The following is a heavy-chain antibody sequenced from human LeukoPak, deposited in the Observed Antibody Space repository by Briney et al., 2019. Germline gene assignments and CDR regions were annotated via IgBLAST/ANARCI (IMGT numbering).Heavy chain of an antibody. CDR1: GFTFNTYA. CDR2: LSSTGINT. CDR3: AQISVDTSRDRWSDFDY. Sequence: PGGSLRLSCAASGFTFNTYAMTWLRQAPGKGLEWVSALSSTGINTYYADSVKGRFTISRDNSKNMLYLQMNGLRVKDTAVYYCAQISVDTSRDRWSDFDYWGQGILVTVSS. D-gene: IGHD5-18*01. V-gene: IGHV3-23*01. J-gene: IGHJ4*02.